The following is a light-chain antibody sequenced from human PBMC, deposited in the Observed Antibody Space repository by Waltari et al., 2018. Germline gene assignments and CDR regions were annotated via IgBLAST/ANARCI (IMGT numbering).Light chain of an antibody. CDR2: GAS. J-gene: IGKJ1*01. CDR1: QSVGRS. CDR3: QHYVRLPAT. V-gene: IGKV3-20*01. Sequence: EIVLTQSPAPLSFSQGERAPPSCRASQSVGRSLAWYQQKPGQAPRLLIYGASSRATGIPDRFSGSGSGTDFSLTISRLEPEDFAVYYCQHYVRLPATFGQGTKVEIK.